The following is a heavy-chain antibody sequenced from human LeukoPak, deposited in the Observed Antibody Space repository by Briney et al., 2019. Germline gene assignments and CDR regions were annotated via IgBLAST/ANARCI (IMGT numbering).Heavy chain of an antibody. D-gene: IGHD5-18*01. CDR3: AKRRYTYDGFDL. CDR2: ISSSGSTI. Sequence: PGGSLRLSCAASGFTFSSYEMNWVRQAPGKGLEWVSYISSSGSTIYYADSVKGRFTISRDNAKNSLYLQMNSLRAEDTAVYYCAKRRYTYDGFDLWGQGTMVTVSS. CDR1: GFTFSSYE. J-gene: IGHJ3*01. V-gene: IGHV3-48*03.